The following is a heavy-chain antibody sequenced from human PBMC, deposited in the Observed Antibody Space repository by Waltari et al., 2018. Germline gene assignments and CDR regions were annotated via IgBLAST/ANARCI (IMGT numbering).Heavy chain of an antibody. V-gene: IGHV1-24*01. J-gene: IGHJ6*02. CDR2: VDHEDGER. D-gene: IGHD3-10*01. CDR3: ALDVLGSLAQGKSYYGMDV. Sequence: QVQLVQSGAEVKKPGASVKVSCKVSGYTLTELSLHWVRQAPGKGFEWMGRVDHEDGERLTSQKFQGRVTMTEDASTDTAYMELTRLRSEDTAIYFCALDVLGSLAQGKSYYGMDVWGPGTTVTV. CDR1: GYTLTELS.